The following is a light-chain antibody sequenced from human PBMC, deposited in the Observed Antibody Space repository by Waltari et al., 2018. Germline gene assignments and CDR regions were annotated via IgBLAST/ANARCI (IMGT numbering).Light chain of an antibody. CDR2: AAS. CDR1: QSISSY. J-gene: IGKJ4*01. CDR3: QQYYEWPLT. V-gene: IGKV1-39*01. Sequence: DIQMTQSPSSLSASVGDRVTITCRASQSISSYLNWYQQKPGKAPKLLIYAASSLQSGVPSRFSGSGSGTDFTLTISSLQPEDFATYYCQQYYEWPLTFGGGTKVEIK.